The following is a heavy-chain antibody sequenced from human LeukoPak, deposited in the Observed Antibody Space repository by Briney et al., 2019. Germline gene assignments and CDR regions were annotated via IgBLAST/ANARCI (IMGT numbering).Heavy chain of an antibody. CDR2: INPNSGGT. CDR1: GYAFTGYY. V-gene: IGHV1-2*02. D-gene: IGHD6-19*01. Sequence: ASVKVSCKASGYAFTGYYMHWVRQAPGQGLEWMGWINPNSGGTNYAQKFQGRVTMTRDTSISTAYMELSRLRSDDTAVYYCARILYISGWSIDYWGQGALVTVSS. CDR3: ARILYISGWSIDY. J-gene: IGHJ4*02.